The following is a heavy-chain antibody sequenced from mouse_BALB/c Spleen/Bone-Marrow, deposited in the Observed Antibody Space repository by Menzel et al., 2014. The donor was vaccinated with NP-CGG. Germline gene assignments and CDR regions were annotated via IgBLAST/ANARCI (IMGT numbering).Heavy chain of an antibody. Sequence: QVQLQHSGPELVKPGASVKMSCKASGYTFTSYYIHWVKQRPGQGLEWIGWIYPGDGSTKYNEKFKGKTTLTADKSSSTAYMLLGSLTSEDSAIYFCARKENWAYAMDYWGQGTSVTVSS. CDR3: ARKENWAYAMDY. V-gene: IGHV1S56*01. D-gene: IGHD4-1*01. J-gene: IGHJ4*01. CDR1: GYTFTSYY. CDR2: IYPGDGST.